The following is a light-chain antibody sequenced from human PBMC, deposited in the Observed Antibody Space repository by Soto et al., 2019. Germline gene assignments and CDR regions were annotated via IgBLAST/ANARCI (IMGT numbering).Light chain of an antibody. J-gene: IGKJ1*01. Sequence: GLIQTARTLALSPEERATLSCRASQTLRGRYLAWYQQRPGQAPRLLIYDASYRATGIPARFSGSGSGTDFTLTIICLEPEEFALYYCHHLSYWPWTYAQGTKVDIK. CDR1: QTLRGRY. CDR3: HHLSYWPWT. V-gene: IGKV3D-20*02. CDR2: DAS.